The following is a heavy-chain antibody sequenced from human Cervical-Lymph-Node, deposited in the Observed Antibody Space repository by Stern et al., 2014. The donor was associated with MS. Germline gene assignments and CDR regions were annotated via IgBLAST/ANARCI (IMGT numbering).Heavy chain of an antibody. J-gene: IGHJ4*02. Sequence: QMQLVQSGAELKKPGSSVKFSCKTSGDTFINYAVSWVRQAPGLGLEWMGGIVPLFGTSTSARKFRDRIHLTADKSSNTTYMELRSLRSEDTAVYYCAREYATSAHPFDFWGQGTLLTVSS. D-gene: IGHD2-2*01. CDR1: GDTFINYA. CDR3: AREYATSAHPFDF. V-gene: IGHV1-69*06. CDR2: IVPLFGTS.